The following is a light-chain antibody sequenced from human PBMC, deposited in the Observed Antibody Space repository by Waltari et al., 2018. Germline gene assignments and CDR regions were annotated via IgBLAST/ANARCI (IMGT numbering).Light chain of an antibody. CDR2: EVS. V-gene: IGLV2-14*01. CDR1: SSDIGVYNY. CDR3: SSYTSSSTWV. Sequence: QSALTQPASVSGSPGQSISISCTGTSSDIGVYNYVSWYQQHPGKAPKLMIYEVSNRPSGVSNRFSCSKSDNTASLTISGLQAEDEADYYCSSYTSSSTWVFGGGTKLTAL. J-gene: IGLJ3*02.